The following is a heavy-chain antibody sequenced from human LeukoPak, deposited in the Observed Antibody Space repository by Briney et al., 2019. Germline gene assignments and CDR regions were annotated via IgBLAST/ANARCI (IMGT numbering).Heavy chain of an antibody. CDR3: ARALRYCSGGSCSQTTLRYYYGMDV. D-gene: IGHD2-15*01. V-gene: IGHV7-4-1*02. CDR2: INTNTGNP. J-gene: IGHJ6*02. Sequence: ASVKVSCKASGGTFSSYAISWVRQAPGQGLEWMGWINTNTGNPTYAQGFTGRFVFSLDTSVSTAYLQISSLKAEDTAVYYCARALRYCSGGSCSQTTLRYYYGMDVWGQGTTVTVSS. CDR1: GGTFSSYA.